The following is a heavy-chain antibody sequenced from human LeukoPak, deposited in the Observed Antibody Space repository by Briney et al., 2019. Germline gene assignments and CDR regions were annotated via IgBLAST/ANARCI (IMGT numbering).Heavy chain of an antibody. V-gene: IGHV1-69*13. CDR3: ARLAASPLYYSLDH. Sequence: ASVKVSCKASGGTFSNYAISWVRQAPGQGLEWMGGIIPIFGTANYAQKFQGRVTITADESTSTAYMELSSLRSEDTAVYYCARLAASPLYYSLDHWGQGTLVTVSS. CDR1: GGTFSNYA. J-gene: IGHJ4*02. CDR2: IIPIFGTA. D-gene: IGHD3-16*01.